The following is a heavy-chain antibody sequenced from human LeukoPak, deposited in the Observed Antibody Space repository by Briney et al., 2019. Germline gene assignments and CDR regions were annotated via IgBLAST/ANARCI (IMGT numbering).Heavy chain of an antibody. CDR1: GFTFCDSA. CDR2: IRSKPQSYAT. V-gene: IGHV3-73*01. Sequence: PGGSLRLSCAASGFTFCDSAIHWVRQASGKGLEWVGRIRSKPQSYATAYDESLKGRFTISRDDSKNTAYLQMSSLKIEDTAVYYCTRVGPSTVVDYWGQGTQVTVSS. J-gene: IGHJ4*02. CDR3: TRVGPSTVVDY. D-gene: IGHD1-26*01.